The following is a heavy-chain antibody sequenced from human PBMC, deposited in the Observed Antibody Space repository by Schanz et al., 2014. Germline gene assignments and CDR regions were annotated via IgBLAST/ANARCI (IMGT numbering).Heavy chain of an antibody. J-gene: IGHJ3*01. Sequence: QVQLVQSGGEVKTPGASVKVSCKASGYTFTSYGISWVRQAPGQGLEWMGWVSAYSGNTNYAQKFQGRVTMTTDTSTSTAYMELRSLRSDDTAVYYCARRELGPSNYDTLTALYDAFDVWGQGTMVTVSS. CDR2: VSAYSGNT. V-gene: IGHV1-18*04. CDR1: GYTFTSYG. D-gene: IGHD3-9*01. CDR3: ARRELGPSNYDTLTALYDAFDV.